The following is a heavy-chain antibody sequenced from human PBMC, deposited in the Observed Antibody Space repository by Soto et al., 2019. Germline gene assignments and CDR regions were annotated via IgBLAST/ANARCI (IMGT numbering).Heavy chain of an antibody. J-gene: IGHJ4*02. CDR1: GLTLTTYT. D-gene: IGHD1-26*01. V-gene: IGHV3-21*01. CDR2: INGRGNYK. CDR3: AREDGVVGATSAFDY. Sequence: NPGGSLRLSCVASGLTLTTYTMNWVRQAPGMGLEWVASINGRGNYKYYTDSVEGRFTISRDNAENSLYLHMNSLGAEDTAVYYCAREDGVVGATSAFDYWGQGTLVTVSS.